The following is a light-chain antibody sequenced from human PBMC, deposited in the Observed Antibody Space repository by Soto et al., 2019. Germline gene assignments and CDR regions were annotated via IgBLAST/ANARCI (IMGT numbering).Light chain of an antibody. CDR3: QQYVRAFRS. CDR1: QGISSG. J-gene: IGKJ1*01. Sequence: DIQMTQFPSSLSASVGDSVTLTCQASQGISSGVAWYQQKPGKGPKLLIYKASSLQSGVPSRFSGSGSGTEFTLTISSLQPDDFATYYCQQYVRAFRSFGQGTKV. V-gene: IGKV1-5*03. CDR2: KAS.